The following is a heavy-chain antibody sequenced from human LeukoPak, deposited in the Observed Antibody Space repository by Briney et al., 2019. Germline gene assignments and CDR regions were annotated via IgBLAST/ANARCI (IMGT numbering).Heavy chain of an antibody. J-gene: IGHJ6*02. V-gene: IGHV3-48*02. CDR1: GFTFSSYT. CDR2: ISTSGSSI. Sequence: GGSLRLSCAASGFTFSSYTIGWVRQAPGKGLEWLSYISTSGSSIYSAVSVKGRFTFSRDNAKNSLYLQMNSLRDNDTAVYYCARRVPFAYGMDVWGQGTTVTVSS. CDR3: ARRVPFAYGMDV. D-gene: IGHD1-1*01.